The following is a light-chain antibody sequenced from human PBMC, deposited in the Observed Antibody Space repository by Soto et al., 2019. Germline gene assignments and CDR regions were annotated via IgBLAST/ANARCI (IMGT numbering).Light chain of an antibody. CDR1: QSVSSSY. Sequence: EIVLTQSPGTLSLSPGERATLSCRASQSVSSSYLAWYQQKPGQAPRLLIYGASSRATGIPDRFSGGGSGTDFTLTNSRLEPEEFAVYYGQQYGSAPGFGQGTKVEIK. CDR2: GAS. V-gene: IGKV3-20*01. CDR3: QQYGSAPG. J-gene: IGKJ1*01.